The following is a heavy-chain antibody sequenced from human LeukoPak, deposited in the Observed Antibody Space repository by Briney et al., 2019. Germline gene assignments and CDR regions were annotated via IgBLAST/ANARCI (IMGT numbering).Heavy chain of an antibody. V-gene: IGHV3-23*01. D-gene: IGHD2-2*02. CDR1: GFTFSSNA. CDR2: ISSAGVAT. Sequence: GGSLRLSCPPSGFTFSSNALSWVRQPPGKGLEWVSPISSAGVATYYADSVKGRFTISRDKSKNTLYLQMSGLRAEDTAVYYCAKEADGVPPGKPLNWFDPRGQGTLVTVSS. J-gene: IGHJ5*02. CDR3: AKEADGVPPGKPLNWFDP.